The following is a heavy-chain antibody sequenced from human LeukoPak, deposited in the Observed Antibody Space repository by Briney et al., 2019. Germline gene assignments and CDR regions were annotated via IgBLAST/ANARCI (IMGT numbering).Heavy chain of an antibody. V-gene: IGHV1-18*04. CDR2: ISAYNGNT. D-gene: IGHD3-3*01. Sequence: ESSVKVSCKASGYTFTGYYMHWVRQAPGQGLEWMGWISAYNGNTNYAQKLQGRVTMTTDTSTSTAYMELRSLRSDDTAVYYCARGFWSGYHLFDPWGQGTLVTVSS. CDR1: GYTFTGYY. J-gene: IGHJ5*02. CDR3: ARGFWSGYHLFDP.